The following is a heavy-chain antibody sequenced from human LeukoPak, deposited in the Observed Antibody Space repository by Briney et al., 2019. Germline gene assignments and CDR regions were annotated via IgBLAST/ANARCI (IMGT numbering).Heavy chain of an antibody. CDR3: ASSHYDFWSGYSA. D-gene: IGHD3-3*01. J-gene: IGHJ5*02. V-gene: IGHV3-23*01. Sequence: GGSLRLSCAASGFTFSSYAMSWVRQAPGKGLEWVSAISGSGGSTYYADSVKGRFTISRDNSKNTLYLQMNSLRAEDTAVYYCASSHYDFWSGYSAWGQGTLVTVSS. CDR2: ISGSGGST. CDR1: GFTFSSYA.